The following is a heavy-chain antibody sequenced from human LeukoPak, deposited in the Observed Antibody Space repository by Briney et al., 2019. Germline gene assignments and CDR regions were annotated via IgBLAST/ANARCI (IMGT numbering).Heavy chain of an antibody. J-gene: IGHJ3*02. CDR1: GFSLSDHY. Sequence: GGSLRLSCAASGFSLSDHYMDWVRQAPGKGLEWVARSRIKVDNYLTQYAASVNGRFIISRDDSKNSLYLQMNSLKTEDMAVYYCARGYRSFDMWGQGTVVTVSS. D-gene: IGHD1-1*01. V-gene: IGHV3-72*01. CDR3: ARGYRSFDM. CDR2: SRIKVDNYLT.